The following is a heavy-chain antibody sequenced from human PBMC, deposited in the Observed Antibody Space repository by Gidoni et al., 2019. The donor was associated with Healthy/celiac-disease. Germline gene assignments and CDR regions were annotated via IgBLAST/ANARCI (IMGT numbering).Heavy chain of an antibody. CDR3: AKDLRTYVSGRYGGYYFDY. Sequence: EVQLVESGGGLVQPGGSQRISCAASGFTFRRYAMSWVRQAPGKGLEWVSAISGRGGSTYYAVSVKGLFTISRDNSKNTLYLQMNSLRAEDTAVYYWAKDLRTYVSGRYGGYYFDYWGLGTLVTVSS. V-gene: IGHV3-23*04. CDR1: GFTFRRYA. CDR2: ISGRGGST. J-gene: IGHJ4*02. D-gene: IGHD3-10*01.